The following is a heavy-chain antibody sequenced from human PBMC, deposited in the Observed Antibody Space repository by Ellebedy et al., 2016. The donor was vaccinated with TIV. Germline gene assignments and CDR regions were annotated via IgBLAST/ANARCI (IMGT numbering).Heavy chain of an antibody. V-gene: IGHV4-38-2*02. Sequence: MPSETLSLTCTVSGYSISSGYYWGWIRQPPGKGLEWIGSISHRGSTDYNPSLKSRVTISVDTSKNQFSLKLSSVTAADTAVYSCARDHGAVAFDIWGQGTMVTVSS. CDR2: ISHRGST. J-gene: IGHJ3*02. CDR1: GYSISSGYY. CDR3: ARDHGAVAFDI.